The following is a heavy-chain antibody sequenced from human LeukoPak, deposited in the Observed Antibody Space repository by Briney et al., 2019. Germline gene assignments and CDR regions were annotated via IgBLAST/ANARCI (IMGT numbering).Heavy chain of an antibody. CDR1: GFIMDDYG. V-gene: IGHV3-9*01. D-gene: IGHD6-6*01. J-gene: IGHJ4*02. CDR3: VKDDGIAARPWYFDS. CDR2: INYQSATF. Sequence: GGSLRLSCAASGFIMDDYGLHWVRHVPGKGLEWVSGINYQSATFDADSVKGRFTISRDNAKSLLFLVMDSLRPEDSALYYCVKDDGIAARPWYFDSWGQGTQVIVSS.